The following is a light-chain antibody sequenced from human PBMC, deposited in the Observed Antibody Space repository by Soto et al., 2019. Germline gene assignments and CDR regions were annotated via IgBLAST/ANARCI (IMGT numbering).Light chain of an antibody. CDR3: CSFAGTSTPYV. J-gene: IGLJ1*01. CDR1: SSDIGDYTH. Sequence: QSALTQPASVSGSPGQSITISCTGTSSDIGDYTHVSWYQQHPGKAPKLIIYEGSKRPSGVSNRFSGSKSGSTASLTISGLQAEDEADYYCCSFAGTSTPYVFGTGTKVTVL. V-gene: IGLV2-23*01. CDR2: EGS.